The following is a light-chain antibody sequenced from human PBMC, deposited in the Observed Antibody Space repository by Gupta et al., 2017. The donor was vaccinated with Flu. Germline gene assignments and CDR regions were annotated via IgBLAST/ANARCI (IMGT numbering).Light chain of an antibody. CDR3: QQYNSPLT. CDR1: QSIGSSW. V-gene: IGKV3-20*01. Sequence: EIVLTQSPGTLSLSPGERATLSCRASQSIGSSWLAWYQWKPGQAPRPIIYAASTRATGIPDRFSGSGSGTDFTLTSSRRETEDFAVYYWQQYNSPLTFGGGTKVEVK. CDR2: AAS. J-gene: IGKJ4*01.